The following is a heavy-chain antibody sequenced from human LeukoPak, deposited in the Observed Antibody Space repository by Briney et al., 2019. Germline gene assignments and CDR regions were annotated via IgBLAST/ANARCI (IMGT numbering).Heavy chain of an antibody. Sequence: PGGSLRLSCAASGFTFSSYGMHWVRQAPGKGLEWVTFIRYDGINKYYSDSVKGRFTISRDNSKNTLYLQMNSLRAEDTAVYYCAKDPGYVVVAGGAFDYWGQGTLVTVSS. J-gene: IGHJ4*02. D-gene: IGHD2-15*01. CDR3: AKDPGYVVVAGGAFDY. V-gene: IGHV3-30*02. CDR1: GFTFSSYG. CDR2: IRYDGINK.